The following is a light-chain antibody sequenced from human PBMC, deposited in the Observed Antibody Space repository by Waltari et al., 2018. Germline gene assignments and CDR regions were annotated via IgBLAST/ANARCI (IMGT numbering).Light chain of an antibody. V-gene: IGKV3-15*01. CDR1: QSISIN. J-gene: IGKJ1*01. Sequence: EVVMTQSPATLSVSQGERATLSCRASQSISINMVWYQQSPGQAPKLLIYEASMRATDIPARFSGSGSGTEFTLTISSVQSEDAAVYYCQQFNDWPRTFGQGTKVEIK. CDR3: QQFNDWPRT. CDR2: EAS.